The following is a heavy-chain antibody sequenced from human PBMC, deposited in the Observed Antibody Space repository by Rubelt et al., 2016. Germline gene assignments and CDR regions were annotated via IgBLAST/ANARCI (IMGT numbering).Heavy chain of an antibody. CDR1: GYTFTSYA. V-gene: IGHV1-3*01. Sequence: QVQLVQSGAEVKKPGASVKVSCKASGYTFTSYAMHWVRQAPGQRLEWLGWINAGKGNTKYSQKFQGRVNITRDTSASTADMELSSLRSEDTAVYYCARKGYGYGMDVWGQGTTVTVSS. J-gene: IGHJ6*02. D-gene: IGHD3-16*01. CDR3: ARKGYGYGMDV. CDR2: INAGKGNT.